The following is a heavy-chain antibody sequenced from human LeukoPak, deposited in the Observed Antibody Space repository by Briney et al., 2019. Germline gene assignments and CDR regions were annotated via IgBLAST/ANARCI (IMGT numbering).Heavy chain of an antibody. CDR1: GFTFSSYS. V-gene: IGHV3-21*01. J-gene: IGHJ4*02. CDR3: AREEYYYDSSGSYY. D-gene: IGHD3-22*01. CDR2: ISSSSSYI. Sequence: GGSLRLSCAASGFTFSSYSMNWVRQAPGKGLEWVSSISSSSSYIYYADSVKGRFTISRDNAKNSLYLQMNSLRAEGTAVYYCAREEYYYDSSGSYYWGQGTLVTVSS.